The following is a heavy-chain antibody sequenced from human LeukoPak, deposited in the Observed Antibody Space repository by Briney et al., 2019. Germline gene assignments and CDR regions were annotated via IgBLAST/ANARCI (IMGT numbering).Heavy chain of an antibody. D-gene: IGHD1-26*01. CDR2: LYSSGST. V-gene: IGHV3-66*01. Sequence: GGSLRLSSAASGFTVSVNYMSWVRQAPGKGLEWVSVLYSSGSTNYADSVKGRFTISRDNSENTLSLQMNSLRVEDTAVYYCAAKGNGYSGSYVFAHWGQGTLVTVSS. CDR1: GFTVSVNY. CDR3: AAKGNGYSGSYVFAH. J-gene: IGHJ4*02.